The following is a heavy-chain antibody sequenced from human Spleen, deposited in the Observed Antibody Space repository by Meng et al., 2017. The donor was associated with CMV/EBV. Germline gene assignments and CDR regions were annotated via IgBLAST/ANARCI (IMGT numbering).Heavy chain of an antibody. D-gene: IGHD6-6*01. CDR2: IHYSGST. J-gene: IGHJ6*02. Sequence: SETLSLTCTVSGGSISSGGYYWSWIRQPPGKGLEWIGYIHYSGSTYYNQSLKSRVTISVDTSKNQFSLKLSSVTAADTAVYYCARDPSSIAARGYYYYGMDVWGQGTTVTVSS. CDR1: GGSISSGGYY. CDR3: ARDPSSIAARGYYYYGMDV. V-gene: IGHV4-31*03.